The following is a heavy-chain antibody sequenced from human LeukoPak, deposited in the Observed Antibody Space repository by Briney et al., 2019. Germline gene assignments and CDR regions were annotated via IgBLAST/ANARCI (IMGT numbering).Heavy chain of an antibody. V-gene: IGHV3-43*02. J-gene: IGHJ3*02. CDR3: AKDLSDYGDYRSGAFDI. CDR1: GFTFDDYA. D-gene: IGHD4-17*01. Sequence: GGSLRLSCAASGFTFDDYAMHWVRQAPGMCLEWVSLISGDGGSTYYADSVKGRFTISRDNSKNSLYLQMNSLRTEDTALYYCAKDLSDYGDYRSGAFDIWGQGTMVTVSS. CDR2: ISGDGGST.